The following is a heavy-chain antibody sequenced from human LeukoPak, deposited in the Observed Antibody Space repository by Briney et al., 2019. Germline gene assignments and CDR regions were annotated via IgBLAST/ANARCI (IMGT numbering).Heavy chain of an antibody. J-gene: IGHJ5*02. D-gene: IGHD3-10*01. CDR2: IYYSGST. V-gene: IGHV4-31*03. CDR3: AREGTRNWFDP. CDR1: GGSITSYY. Sequence: SETLSLTCTVSGGSITSYYWSWIRQHPGKGLEWIGYIYYSGSTYYNPSLKSRVTISVDTSKNQFSLKLSSVTAADTAVYYCAREGTRNWFDPWGQGTLVTVSS.